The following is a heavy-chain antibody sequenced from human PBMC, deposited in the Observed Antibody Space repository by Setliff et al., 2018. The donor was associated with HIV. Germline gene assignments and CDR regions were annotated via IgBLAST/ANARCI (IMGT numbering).Heavy chain of an antibody. D-gene: IGHD3-3*01. Sequence: ASVEVSCKASGYTFSDYGVSWVRQAPGQGLEWMGWISSYNGNTHFAQKHQDRISMTTDTSANIAYMELRSLQSDDTAVYYCARIDESITIFGVVSYPMDVWGKGTTVTVSS. CDR3: ARIDESITIFGVVSYPMDV. CDR1: GYTFSDYG. J-gene: IGHJ6*03. V-gene: IGHV1-18*01. CDR2: ISSYNGNT.